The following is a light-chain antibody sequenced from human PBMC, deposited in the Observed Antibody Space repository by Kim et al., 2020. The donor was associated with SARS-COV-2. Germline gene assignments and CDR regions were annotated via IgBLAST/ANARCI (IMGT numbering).Light chain of an antibody. V-gene: IGKV3-20*01. CDR3: QQYDRPPWT. CDR1: QSVSSSY. CDR2: GAS. J-gene: IGKJ1*01. Sequence: SPGERHTRACRASQSVSSSYIAWYQQKPGQAPRLLIYGASSGATGIPDRFRGSGSGTDFTLTISRLEPEDFAVYYCQQYDRPPWTFGLGTKVDIK.